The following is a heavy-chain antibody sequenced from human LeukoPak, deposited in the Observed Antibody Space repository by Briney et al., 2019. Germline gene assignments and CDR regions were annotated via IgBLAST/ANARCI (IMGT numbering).Heavy chain of an antibody. Sequence: GGSLRLSCTASGFSIGDYAMSWVRQAPGKGLEWVVFIRSKAYGGTTEYAASVKGRFTISRDDYKSIAYLQMNSLKTEDTAVYYCTRAYCGGDCYFQHWGQGALVTVSS. CDR1: GFSIGDYA. V-gene: IGHV3-49*04. CDR3: TRAYCGGDCYFQH. J-gene: IGHJ1*01. D-gene: IGHD2-21*02. CDR2: IRSKAYGGTT.